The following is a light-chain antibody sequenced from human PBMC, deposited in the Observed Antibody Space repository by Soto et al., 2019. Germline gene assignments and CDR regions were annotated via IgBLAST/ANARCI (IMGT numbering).Light chain of an antibody. J-gene: IGLJ2*01. CDR3: SSYADSNNLI. V-gene: IGLV2-8*01. Sequence: QSALTQPPSASGSPGQSITISCTGTSSDVGGYNYVSWYQQHPGKAPKLIIYEVNKRPSGVPDRFSGSKSGNTASLTVTGLQAEDEADYYCSSYADSNNLIFGEGTKLTVL. CDR2: EVN. CDR1: SSDVGGYNY.